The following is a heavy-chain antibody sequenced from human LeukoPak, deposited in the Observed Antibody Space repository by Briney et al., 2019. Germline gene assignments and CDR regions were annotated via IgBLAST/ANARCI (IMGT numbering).Heavy chain of an antibody. CDR3: ARDPGGGEDF. V-gene: IGHV1-2*02. D-gene: IGHD3-16*01. CDR1: GYTFTDNY. J-gene: IGHJ4*02. Sequence: ASVKVSCKASGYTFTDNYMHWVRQVPGQGLEWMGWINPNNGGTKYAQKFQGRVTMTRDTSISTVYMELSSLRSDDTAVYYCARDPGGGEDFWGQGTRVTVSS. CDR2: INPNNGGT.